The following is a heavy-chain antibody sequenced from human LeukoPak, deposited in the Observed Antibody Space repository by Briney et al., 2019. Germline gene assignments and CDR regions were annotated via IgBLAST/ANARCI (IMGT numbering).Heavy chain of an antibody. J-gene: IGHJ3*02. Sequence: SETLSLTCTVSGGSISSYYWSWIRQPAGKGLEWIGRIYTSGSTNYNPSLKSRVTMSVDTSKNQFSLKLSSVTAADTAVYYCARRRVCSDGSCGAFDIWGRGTMFTVSS. D-gene: IGHD2-15*01. CDR2: IYTSGST. CDR1: GGSISSYY. CDR3: ARRRVCSDGSCGAFDI. V-gene: IGHV4-4*07.